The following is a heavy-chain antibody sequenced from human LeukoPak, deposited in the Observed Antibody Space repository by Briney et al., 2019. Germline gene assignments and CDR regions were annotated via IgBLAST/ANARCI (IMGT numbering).Heavy chain of an antibody. Sequence: PSETLSLTCAVYGGSFSGYYWSWTRQPPGKGLEWIGEINHSGSTNYNPSLKSRVTISVDTSKNQFSLKLSSVTAADTAVYYCVGGRYYFDYWGQGTLVTVSS. CDR3: VGGRYYFDY. D-gene: IGHD2-15*01. J-gene: IGHJ4*02. CDR1: GGSFSGYY. V-gene: IGHV4-34*01. CDR2: INHSGST.